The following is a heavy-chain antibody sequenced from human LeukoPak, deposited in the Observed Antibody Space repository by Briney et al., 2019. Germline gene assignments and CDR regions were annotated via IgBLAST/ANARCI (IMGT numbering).Heavy chain of an antibody. J-gene: IGHJ4*02. CDR2: IGGGDT. CDR1: GFTFRNFA. Sequence: GGSLRLSCSASGFTFRNFAISWVRQAPGNGLEWVSSIGGGDTHYADSVKGRFTISRDDSRSTVDLQMGSLRAEDTAVYYCAKDGQSFNSMYDYFDSWGQGTLVTVSS. V-gene: IGHV3-23*01. D-gene: IGHD2-8*01. CDR3: AKDGQSFNSMYDYFDS.